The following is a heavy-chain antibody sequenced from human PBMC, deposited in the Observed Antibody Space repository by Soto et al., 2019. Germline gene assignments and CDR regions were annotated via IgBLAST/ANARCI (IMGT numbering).Heavy chain of an antibody. CDR2: ISSGSSTI. CDR3: ARGVYCTGNRCLDAFAI. CDR1: GFRFSDYS. D-gene: IGHD2-8*02. V-gene: IGHV3-48*01. Sequence: PGGSLRLSCAASGFRFSDYSMNWVRQAPGKGLEWVSYISSGSSTINYAHSVKGRFVISRDNAKNSLSLQMDSLRGEDTAVYYCARGVYCTGNRCLDAFAIWGQGSXVPVSS. J-gene: IGHJ3*02.